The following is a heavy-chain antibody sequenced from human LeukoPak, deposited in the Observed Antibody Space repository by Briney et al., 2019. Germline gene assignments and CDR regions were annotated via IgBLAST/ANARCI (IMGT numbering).Heavy chain of an antibody. CDR2: INHSGST. CDR1: GGSFSGYY. CDR3: ARGGYGDYDDYFDY. J-gene: IGHJ4*02. Sequence: PSETLSLTCAVYGGSFSGYYWSWIRQPPGKGLEGIGEINHSGSTNYNPSLKSRVTISVDTSKNQFSLKLSSVTAADTAVYYCARGGYGDYDDYFDYWGQGTLVTVSS. V-gene: IGHV4-34*01. D-gene: IGHD4-17*01.